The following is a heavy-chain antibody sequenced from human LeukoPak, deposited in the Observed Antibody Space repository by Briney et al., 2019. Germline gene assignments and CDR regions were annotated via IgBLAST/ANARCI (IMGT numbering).Heavy chain of an antibody. CDR3: ARHGYSSAVYVDH. J-gene: IGHJ5*02. Sequence: PSETLSLTCTVSGDSISSSTYNWGWVRQPPGKGLEYIASIYYSGSTYYNPSLKSRVSISVDTSKNQFSLKLSSVTAADTAVYYCARHGYSSAVYVDHWGQGTLVTVSS. CDR1: GDSISSSTYN. CDR2: IYYSGST. V-gene: IGHV4-39*01. D-gene: IGHD6-25*01.